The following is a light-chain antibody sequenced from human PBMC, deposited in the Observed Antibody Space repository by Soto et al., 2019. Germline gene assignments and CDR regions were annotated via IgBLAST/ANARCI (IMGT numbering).Light chain of an antibody. CDR1: QSISNY. V-gene: IGKV1-39*01. J-gene: IGKJ2*01. CDR3: QQSYSTPYT. Sequence: DLQMTQSPSSLSASVGDRVTITCRASQSISNYLNWYQQIPGKAPNLLIYAASSLQSGVPSRFSGSGSGTAFTLTISSLQPEDFATYYCQQSYSTPYTFGQGTKLEIK. CDR2: AAS.